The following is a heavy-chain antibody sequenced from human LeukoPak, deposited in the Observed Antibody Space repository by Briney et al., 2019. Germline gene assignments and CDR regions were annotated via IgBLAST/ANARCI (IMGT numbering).Heavy chain of an antibody. D-gene: IGHD2-2*01. CDR1: GGTFSSYA. CDR2: IIPIFGTA. Sequence: GASVKVSCKASGGTFSSYAISWVRQAPGQGLEWMGGIIPIFGTANYAQKFQGRVTITADESTSTAYMELSSLRSEDTAVYYCARDAEGYCSSTSCYLLKWGQGTLVTVSS. V-gene: IGHV1-69*13. CDR3: ARDAEGYCSSTSCYLLK. J-gene: IGHJ4*02.